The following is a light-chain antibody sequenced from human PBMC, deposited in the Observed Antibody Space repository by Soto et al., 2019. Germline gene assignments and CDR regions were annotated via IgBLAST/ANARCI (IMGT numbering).Light chain of an antibody. V-gene: IGKV1-33*01. CDR2: DAS. J-gene: IGKJ4*01. Sequence: DIQMTQSPSSLSASVGDRVTITCQASQDISNHLNWYQQKPGKAPKLLIYDASNLETGVTSRFSGSGSGTDFTFTISSLQPEDIATYYCQQYDDLPLTFGGGTKVEIK. CDR1: QDISNH. CDR3: QQYDDLPLT.